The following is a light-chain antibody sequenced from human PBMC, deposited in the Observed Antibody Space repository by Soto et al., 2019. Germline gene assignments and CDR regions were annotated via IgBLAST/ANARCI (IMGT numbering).Light chain of an antibody. CDR2: DVT. J-gene: IGLJ2*01. V-gene: IGLV2-11*01. CDR3: CSYAGNYTLL. CDR1: SRDVGIYNY. Sequence: QSVLTQPRSVSGSPGQSVTVSCTGTSRDVGIYNYVSWYQQRPCTAPKVMIYDVTKRPSGVPDRFSGSKSANTASLTISGLQADDEADYYCCSYAGNYTLLFGGGTKVTVL.